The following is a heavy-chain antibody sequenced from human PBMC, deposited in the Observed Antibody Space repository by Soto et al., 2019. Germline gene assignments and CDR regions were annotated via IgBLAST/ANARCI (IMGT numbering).Heavy chain of an antibody. CDR1: GDSIRTSKYY. CDR2: IFYTGTT. Sequence: SETLSLTCTVSGDSIRTSKYYWAWVRQLSGKGLEWIGSIFYTGTTNYNPSLKSRVSISDDTSKNQFSLRLSSVTAADTAIYYGAGRRPQRDSTFKYWGKGNWVTVAS. V-gene: IGHV4-39*01. J-gene: IGHJ4*02. D-gene: IGHD6-13*01. CDR3: AGRRPQRDSTFKY.